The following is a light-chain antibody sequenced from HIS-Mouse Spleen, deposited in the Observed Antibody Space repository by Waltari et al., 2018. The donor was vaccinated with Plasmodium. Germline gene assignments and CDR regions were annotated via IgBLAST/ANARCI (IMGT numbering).Light chain of an antibody. CDR1: QSVSSSY. CDR2: GAS. J-gene: IGKJ1*01. CDR3: QQYGSSGT. Sequence: EIVLTQSPGTLSLSPGERATLSCRASQSVSSSYLAWYQQKPGQAPRLLIDGASSRATGIPDSFSGSGSGTDFTLTSSRLEPEDFAVYYCQQYGSSGTFGQGTKVEIK. V-gene: IGKV3-20*01.